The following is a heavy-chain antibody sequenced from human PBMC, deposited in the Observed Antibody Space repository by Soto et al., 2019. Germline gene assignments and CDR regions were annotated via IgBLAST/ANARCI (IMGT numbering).Heavy chain of an antibody. CDR1: GFTFSNAW. J-gene: IGHJ6*02. CDR2: IKSKTDGGTT. CDR3: TTAIFPLLLDGMDV. D-gene: IGHD2-21*01. V-gene: IGHV3-15*07. Sequence: GGSLRLSCAASGFTFSNAWMNWVRQAPGKGLEWVGRIKSKTDGGTTDYAAPVKGRFTISRDDSKNTLYLQMNSLKTEDTAVYYCTTAIFPLLLDGMDVWGQGTTVTVSS.